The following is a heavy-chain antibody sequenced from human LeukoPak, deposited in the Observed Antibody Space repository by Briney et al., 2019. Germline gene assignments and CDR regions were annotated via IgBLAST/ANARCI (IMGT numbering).Heavy chain of an antibody. CDR3: ARQDILDAFDI. CDR2: IYYSGSN. V-gene: IGHV4-59*01. Sequence: PSETLSLTCTVSGGSISSYYWGWIRQPPGKGLEWVGYIYYSGSNNYNPALKGRVTISVDTSKTQFSLKLSSVTAAGTAVYYCARQDILDAFDIWGQGTMVTVSS. J-gene: IGHJ3*02. CDR1: GGSISSYY.